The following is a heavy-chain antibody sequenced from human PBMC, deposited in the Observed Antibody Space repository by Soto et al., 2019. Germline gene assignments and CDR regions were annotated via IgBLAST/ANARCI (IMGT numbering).Heavy chain of an antibody. D-gene: IGHD3-22*01. CDR3: VRDKLNIVVALGGMDV. Sequence: QVQLVKSGGGVVQPGRSLRLSCAASGFTFSSYAMHWVRQAPGKGLEWVAVISYDGSKKYYADSVKGRFTMSRDNSENTLYLQMNSLRADDTAVYYCVRDKLNIVVALGGMDVWGQGTTVTVSS. V-gene: IGHV3-30-3*01. CDR2: ISYDGSKK. CDR1: GFTFSSYA. J-gene: IGHJ6*02.